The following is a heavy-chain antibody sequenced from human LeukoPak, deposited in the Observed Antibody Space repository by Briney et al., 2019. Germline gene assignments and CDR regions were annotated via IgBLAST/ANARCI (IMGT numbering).Heavy chain of an antibody. V-gene: IGHV4-39*01. CDR2: IYYSGST. CDR1: GGSISSSSYY. D-gene: IGHD3-22*01. Sequence: PSETLSLTCTVSGGSISSSSYYWGWGRQPPGRGREGVGSIYYSGSTYYNPSLKRRVTISVDTSKNQFSLKLSSVTAADTAVYYCARRYDSSGYYWGGVGLNAFDIWGQGTMVTVSS. J-gene: IGHJ3*02. CDR3: ARRYDSSGYYWGGVGLNAFDI.